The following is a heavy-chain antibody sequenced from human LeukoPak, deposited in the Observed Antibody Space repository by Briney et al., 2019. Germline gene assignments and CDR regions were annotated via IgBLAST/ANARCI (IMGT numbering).Heavy chain of an antibody. CDR1: GFNFRYYA. D-gene: IGHD3-3*01. Sequence: GGSLRLSCAAPGFNFRYYAMTWVRQAPGKGLECVSGISEGADITYYGGSVKGRFTISRDNSKNTLYLQMNSLRAEDTAVYYCAKGFARFGMDVWGKGTTVTVSS. CDR3: AKGFARFGMDV. J-gene: IGHJ6*03. V-gene: IGHV3-23*01. CDR2: ISEGADIT.